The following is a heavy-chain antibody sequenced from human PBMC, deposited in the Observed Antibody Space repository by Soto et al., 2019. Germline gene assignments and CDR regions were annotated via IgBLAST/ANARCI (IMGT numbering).Heavy chain of an antibody. Sequence: QVRLQESGPGLVKPSETLSLSCNVSGDYISSYYWNWIRQPPGKGLEWIGNIHSSGGTKYNPSLKSRVIISVDTSKNQYSLKRSSLTAADTAVYYCARELFGSGHHLGQGTLVTVSS. J-gene: IGHJ1*01. D-gene: IGHD3-10*01. V-gene: IGHV4-59*01. CDR3: ARELFGSGHH. CDR1: GDYISSYY. CDR2: IHSSGGT.